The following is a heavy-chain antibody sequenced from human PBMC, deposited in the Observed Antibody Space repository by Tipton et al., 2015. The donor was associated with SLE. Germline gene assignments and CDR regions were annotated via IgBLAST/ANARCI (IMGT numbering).Heavy chain of an antibody. CDR3: AREFRYSRYFDL. CDR2: IYYSGST. CDR1: GGSISSGDYY. V-gene: IGHV4-30-4*01. J-gene: IGHJ2*01. D-gene: IGHD3-9*01. Sequence: TLSLTCTVSGGSISSGDYYWSWIRQPPGKGLEWIGYIYYSGSTYYNPSLKSRVTISVDTSKNQFSLKLSSVTAADTAVYYCAREFRYSRYFDLWGRGTLVTVPS.